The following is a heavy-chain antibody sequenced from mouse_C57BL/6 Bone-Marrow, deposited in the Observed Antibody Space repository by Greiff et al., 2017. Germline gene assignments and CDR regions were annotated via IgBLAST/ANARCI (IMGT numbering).Heavy chain of an antibody. D-gene: IGHD2-2*01. CDR2: IYPGSGST. Sequence: QVQLQQPGAELVKPGASVKMSCKASGYTFTSYWITWVKQRPGQGLEWIGDIYPGSGSTNYNEKFKSKATLTVDTSSSTAYMQLSSLTSEDSAVYYCTGRRLRYGCVVGMHDWGQGPSVTFSS. V-gene: IGHV1-55*01. CDR1: GYTFTSYW. J-gene: IGHJ4*01. CDR3: TGRRLRYGCVVGMHD.